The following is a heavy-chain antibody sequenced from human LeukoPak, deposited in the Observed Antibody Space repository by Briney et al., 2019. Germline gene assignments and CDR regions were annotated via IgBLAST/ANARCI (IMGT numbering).Heavy chain of an antibody. J-gene: IGHJ3*01. CDR3: APKVGVNDAFDV. D-gene: IGHD1-26*01. CDR2: ISSSSSYT. CDR1: GFTFSSYS. Sequence: GGSLRLSCAASGFTFSSYSMNWVRQAPGKGLEWVSSISSSSSYTYYADSVKGRFTISRDNAENSLYLQMNSLRAEDTAVYYCAPKVGVNDAFDVWGQGLLVTVSS. V-gene: IGHV3-21*04.